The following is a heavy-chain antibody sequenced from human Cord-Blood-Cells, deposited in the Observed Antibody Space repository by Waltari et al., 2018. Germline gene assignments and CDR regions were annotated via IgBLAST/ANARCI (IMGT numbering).Heavy chain of an antibody. J-gene: IGHJ4*02. Sequence: QVQLVESGGGVVQPGGSLRLSCAASGFTFRRPGLHWGRQAPGKGVEWVAFIRYDGSNKYYADSVKGRFTISRDNSKNTLYLQMNSLRAEDTAVYYCAKDLDYGGNFDYWGQGTLVTVSS. CDR1: GFTFRRPG. CDR2: IRYDGSNK. V-gene: IGHV3-30*02. D-gene: IGHD4-17*01. CDR3: AKDLDYGGNFDY.